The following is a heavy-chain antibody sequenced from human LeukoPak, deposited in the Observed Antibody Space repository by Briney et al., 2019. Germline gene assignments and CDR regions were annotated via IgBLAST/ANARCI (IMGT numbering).Heavy chain of an antibody. D-gene: IGHD3-22*01. Sequence: NPSETLSLTCTVSGGSISSYYWSWIRQPPGKGLEWIGYIYYSGSTNYNPSLKSRVTISVDTSKNQFSLKLSSVTAADTAVYYCAKEGGLRITMIVVVENAFDIWGQGTMVTVSS. CDR3: AKEGGLRITMIVVVENAFDI. V-gene: IGHV4-59*01. CDR2: IYYSGST. J-gene: IGHJ3*02. CDR1: GGSISSYY.